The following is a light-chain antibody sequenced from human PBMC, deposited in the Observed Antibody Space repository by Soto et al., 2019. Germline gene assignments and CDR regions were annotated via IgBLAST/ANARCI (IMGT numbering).Light chain of an antibody. Sequence: QSVLTQPRSVSGSPGQSVTISCTGSSSHIGVYNSVSWYQQYPGKAPKLMIYDVSKRPSGVPDRFSGSKSGNTASLTISGLQAEDEADYYCCSFEDSHVFGSGTKV. CDR3: CSFEDSHV. V-gene: IGLV2-11*01. CDR1: SSHIGVYNS. J-gene: IGLJ1*01. CDR2: DVS.